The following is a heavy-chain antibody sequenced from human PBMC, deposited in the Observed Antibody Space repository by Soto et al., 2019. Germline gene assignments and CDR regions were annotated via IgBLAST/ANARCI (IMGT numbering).Heavy chain of an antibody. CDR1: GGTFSSYA. J-gene: IGHJ6*02. CDR2: IIPIFGTA. CDR3: ARVGLGYYYYYGMDV. V-gene: IGHV1-69*13. Sequence: SVKVSCKASGGTFSSYAISWVRQAPGQGLEWMGGIIPIFGTANYAQKFQGRVTITADESTSTAYMELSSLRSEDTAVYYCARVGLGYYYYYGMDVWGQGTTVTVSS. D-gene: IGHD3-9*01.